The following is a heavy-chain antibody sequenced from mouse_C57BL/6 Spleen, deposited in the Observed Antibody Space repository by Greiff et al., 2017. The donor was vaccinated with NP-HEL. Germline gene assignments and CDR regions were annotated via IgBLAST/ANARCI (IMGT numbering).Heavy chain of an antibody. CDR2: IDPSDSYT. Sequence: QVQLKQPGAELVMPGASVKLSCKASGYTFTSYWMHWVKQRPGQGLEWIGEIDPSDSYTNYNQKFKGKSTLTVDKSSSTAYMQLSSLTSEDSAVYYCARSTGSVYFDYWGQGTTLTVSS. CDR3: ARSTGSVYFDY. CDR1: GYTFTSYW. V-gene: IGHV1-69*01. J-gene: IGHJ2*01.